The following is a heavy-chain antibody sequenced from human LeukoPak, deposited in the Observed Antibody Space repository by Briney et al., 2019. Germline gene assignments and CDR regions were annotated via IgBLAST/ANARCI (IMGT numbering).Heavy chain of an antibody. CDR3: ARARIAVPGTLTY. CDR2: INHSGST. D-gene: IGHD6-19*01. V-gene: IGHV4-34*01. CDR1: GGSFSGYY. J-gene: IGHJ4*02. Sequence: PSETLSLTCAVYGGSFSGYYWSWIRQPPGKGLEWIGEINHSGSTNYNPSLKSRVTISVDTSKNQFSLKLSSVTAADTAVYYCARARIAVPGTLTYWGQGTLVTVSS.